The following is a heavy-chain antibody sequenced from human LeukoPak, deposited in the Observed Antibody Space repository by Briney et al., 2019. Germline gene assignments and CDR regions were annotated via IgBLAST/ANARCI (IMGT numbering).Heavy chain of an antibody. V-gene: IGHV4-4*07. CDR3: ARDRISAVADAFVI. Sequence: SETLSLTCTVSGGSISSYYWSWIRQPAGKGLEWIGRIYTSGSTNYSPSLQSRVTMSVDTSKNQFSLKLSSVTAADTAVYYCARDRISAVADAFVIWGQGTMVTVSS. D-gene: IGHD2/OR15-2a*01. CDR1: GGSISSYY. CDR2: IYTSGST. J-gene: IGHJ3*02.